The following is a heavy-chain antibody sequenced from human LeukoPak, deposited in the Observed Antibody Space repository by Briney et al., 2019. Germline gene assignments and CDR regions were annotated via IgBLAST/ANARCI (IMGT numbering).Heavy chain of an antibody. D-gene: IGHD5-24*01. CDR2: IYYSGST. Sequence: PSETLSLTCSVSGASISSNYWSWIRQSPGKGLEWIGYIYYSGSTYYNPSLKSRVTISVDTSKNQFSLKLSSVTAADTAVYYCARDRATYTHSYGMDVWGQGTTVTVSS. CDR1: GASISSNY. V-gene: IGHV4-59*06. CDR3: ARDRATYTHSYGMDV. J-gene: IGHJ6*02.